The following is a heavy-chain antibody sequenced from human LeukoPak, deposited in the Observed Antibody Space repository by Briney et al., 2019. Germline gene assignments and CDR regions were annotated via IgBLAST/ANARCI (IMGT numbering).Heavy chain of an antibody. V-gene: IGHV3-30*02. D-gene: IGHD3-3*01. Sequence: GGSLRLSCAASGFTFSSYGMHWVRQAPGKGLEWVAFIRYDGNNKYYADSVKGRFTISRDNSKNTLYLQMNSLRAEDTAVYYCATLPSLRFLEWLLINAFDIWGQGTMVTVSS. J-gene: IGHJ3*02. CDR2: IRYDGNNK. CDR3: ATLPSLRFLEWLLINAFDI. CDR1: GFTFSSYG.